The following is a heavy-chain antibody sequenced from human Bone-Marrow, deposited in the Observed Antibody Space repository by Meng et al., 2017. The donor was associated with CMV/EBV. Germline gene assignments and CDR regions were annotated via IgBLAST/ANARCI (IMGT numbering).Heavy chain of an antibody. CDR2: IKQDGSEK. Sequence: GESLKISCAASGFTFDDYGMSWVRQAPGKGLEWVANIKQDGSEKYYVDSVKGRFTISRDNAKNSLYLQMNSLRAEDTAVYYCARDPNRRIVVVPAARAGWGQGTLVTVSS. D-gene: IGHD2-2*01. CDR3: ARDPNRRIVVVPAARAG. CDR1: GFTFDDYG. J-gene: IGHJ4*02. V-gene: IGHV3-7*01.